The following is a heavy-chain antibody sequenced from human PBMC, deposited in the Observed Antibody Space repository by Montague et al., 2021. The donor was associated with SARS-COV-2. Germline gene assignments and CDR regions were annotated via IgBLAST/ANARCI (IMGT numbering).Heavy chain of an antibody. Sequence: SLRLSCAASGFTFSDHSMLWVRQAPGKGLEWVTFISYDGSNKYFADSVKGRFTISRDISKNTLYLQMNNLRGDDTAVYYCARDRTPSSQGNMDVWGQGTPVTVSS. CDR2: ISYDGSNK. J-gene: IGHJ6*02. CDR3: ARDRTPSSQGNMDV. CDR1: GFTFSDHS. D-gene: IGHD6-13*01. V-gene: IGHV3-30-3*01.